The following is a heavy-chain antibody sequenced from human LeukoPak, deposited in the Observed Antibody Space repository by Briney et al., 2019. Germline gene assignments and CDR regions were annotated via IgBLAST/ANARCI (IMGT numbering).Heavy chain of an antibody. CDR1: GGSFSGYY. J-gene: IGHJ4*02. CDR3: ARRSGSYSL. V-gene: IGHV4-34*01. Sequence: SETLSLTCAVYGGSFSGYYWSWIRQPPGKGLEWIGEVNPSGSTNYNPSLKSRVTISVDTPKNQLSLKLTSVTAADTAVYYCARRSGSYSLWGQGTLVTVSS. D-gene: IGHD3-10*01. CDR2: VNPSGST.